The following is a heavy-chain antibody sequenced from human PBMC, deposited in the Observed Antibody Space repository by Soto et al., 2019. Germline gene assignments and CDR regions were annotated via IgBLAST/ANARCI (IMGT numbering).Heavy chain of an antibody. CDR2: ISAYNGNT. Sequence: ASVEVSCKASCYTFTSYGISWVRQAPGQGLEWMGWISAYNGNTKYSQKLQGRGTMNTDTSTSTAYMGLRSVRSDDTAVYYCAMSCVGAEWVCLDYWGQGTLVTVSS. CDR1: CYTFTSYG. CDR3: AMSCVGAEWVCLDY. V-gene: IGHV1-18*01. J-gene: IGHJ4*02. D-gene: IGHD1-26*01.